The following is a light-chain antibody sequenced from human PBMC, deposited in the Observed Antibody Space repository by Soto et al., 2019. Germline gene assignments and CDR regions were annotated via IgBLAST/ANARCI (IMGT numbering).Light chain of an antibody. Sequence: QPVLTQSPSASASLGASVKLTCTLSSGHSSYAIAWHQKQPGKGPRYLMDLNNDGSHTKGDGIPDRSSGSSSGADRYLIISSFQSEDEADYYCQTWGTGFQFFGVGTKLTVL. V-gene: IGLV4-69*01. J-gene: IGLJ2*01. CDR3: QTWGTGFQF. CDR2: LNNDGSH. CDR1: SGHSSYA.